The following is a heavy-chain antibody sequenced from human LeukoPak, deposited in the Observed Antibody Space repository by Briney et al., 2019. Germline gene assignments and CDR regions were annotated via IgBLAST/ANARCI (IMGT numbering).Heavy chain of an antibody. J-gene: IGHJ4*02. Sequence: PGRSLRLSCAASGFTFSSYAMHWVRQAPGKGLEWVAVISYDGSNKYYADSVKGRFTISRDNSKNTLYLQMNSLRAEDTAVYYCATLSITMIAFDYWGQGTLVTVSS. CDR3: ATLSITMIAFDY. V-gene: IGHV3-30-3*01. CDR1: GFTFSSYA. D-gene: IGHD3-22*01. CDR2: ISYDGSNK.